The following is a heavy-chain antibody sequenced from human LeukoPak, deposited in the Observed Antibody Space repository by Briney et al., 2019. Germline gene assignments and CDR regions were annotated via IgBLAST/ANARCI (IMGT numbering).Heavy chain of an antibody. J-gene: IGHJ6*03. CDR2: ISAYNGNT. Sequence: ASVKVSCKASGYTFTSYGISWVRQAPGQGLEWMGWISAYNGNTNYAQKLQGRVTMTTDTSTSTAYMELRSLRSDDTAVCYCARSPPADFWSGYYTFDYYYYYYMDVWGKGTTVTVSS. D-gene: IGHD3-3*01. V-gene: IGHV1-18*01. CDR3: ARSPPADFWSGYYTFDYYYYYYMDV. CDR1: GYTFTSYG.